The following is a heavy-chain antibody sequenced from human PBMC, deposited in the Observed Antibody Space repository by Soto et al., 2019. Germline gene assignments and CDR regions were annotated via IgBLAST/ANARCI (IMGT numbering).Heavy chain of an antibody. J-gene: IGHJ6*02. CDR3: ASAEYSSSPGDYYYYYGMDV. V-gene: IGHV5-51*01. Sequence: PGESLKISCKGSGYSFTIYWIGWVRQMPGKGLEWMGIIYPGDSDTRYSPSFQGQVTISADKSISTAYLQWSSLKASDTAMYYCASAEYSSSPGDYYYYYGMDVWGQGTTVTVSS. D-gene: IGHD6-6*01. CDR1: GYSFTIYW. CDR2: IYPGDSDT.